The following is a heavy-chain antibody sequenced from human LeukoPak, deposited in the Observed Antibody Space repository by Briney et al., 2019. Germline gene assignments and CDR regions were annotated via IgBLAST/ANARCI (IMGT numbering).Heavy chain of an antibody. V-gene: IGHV4-59*07. CDR2: IYYRGST. CDR3: ARGPPYLLFDY. J-gene: IGHJ4*02. D-gene: IGHD2-15*01. CDR1: GGSISSYY. Sequence: SDTLSLTCTVSGGSISSYYWIWLRQPPGKGLEWIGYIYYRGSTNYNPSLTSRVTISVDSAKSQFSRMLSSVTAAVTAVYDCARGPPYLLFDYWGQGTLVTVSS.